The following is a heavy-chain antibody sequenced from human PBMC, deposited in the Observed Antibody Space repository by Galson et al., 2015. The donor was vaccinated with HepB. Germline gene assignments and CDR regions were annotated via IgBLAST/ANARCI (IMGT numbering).Heavy chain of an antibody. J-gene: IGHJ4*02. CDR3: TRVRVSTVSATHYSDY. D-gene: IGHD4-17*01. V-gene: IGHV3-74*01. CDR2: INSDGSIT. CDR1: GFIFSSYW. Sequence: SLRLSCAASGFIFSSYWMHWVRQAPGKGLVWVSRINSDGSITNYADSVKGRFTISRDNAKNTLYLQMNSLSAEHTAVYYCTRVRVSTVSATHYSDYWGQGTLVTFSS.